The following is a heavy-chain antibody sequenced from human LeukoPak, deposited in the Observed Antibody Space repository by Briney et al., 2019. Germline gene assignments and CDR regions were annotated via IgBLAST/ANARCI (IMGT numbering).Heavy chain of an antibody. CDR2: IYYSGST. CDR3: ARVQGQWLLPDY. CDR1: GGSISSGGYY. J-gene: IGHJ4*02. D-gene: IGHD3-22*01. V-gene: IGHV4-31*03. Sequence: SETLSLTCTVSGGSISSGGYYWSWIPQHPGKGLEWIGYIYYSGSTYYNPSLKSRVTISVDTSKNQFSLKLSSVTAADTAVYYCARVQGQWLLPDYWGQGTLVTVS.